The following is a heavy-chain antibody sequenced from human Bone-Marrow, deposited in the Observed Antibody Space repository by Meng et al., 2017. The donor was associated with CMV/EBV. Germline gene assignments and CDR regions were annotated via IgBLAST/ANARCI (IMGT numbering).Heavy chain of an antibody. CDR2: IYYSGST. J-gene: IGHJ6*01. V-gene: IGHV4-59*13. D-gene: IGHD5-18*01. CDR1: GGSISSYY. Sequence: SETLSLTCTVPGGSISSYYWSWIRQSPGRGLEWIGYIYYSGSTNYNSSLKSRVTISVDTSRNQFSMNVSSVTAADRAVYYCARGVYRYGYDYYYGMDVWGQGTTVTVSS. CDR3: ARGVYRYGYDYYYGMDV.